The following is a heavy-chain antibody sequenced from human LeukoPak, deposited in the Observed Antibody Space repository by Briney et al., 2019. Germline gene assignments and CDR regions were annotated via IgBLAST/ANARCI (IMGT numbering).Heavy chain of an antibody. V-gene: IGHV3-23*01. CDR3: ANVEMATMGFDY. J-gene: IGHJ4*02. CDR1: GFTFSSYA. CDR2: ISGSGGST. D-gene: IGHD5-24*01. Sequence: GGSLRLSCAASGFTFSSYAMSWVRQAPGKVLEWVSAISGSGGSTYYADSVKGRFTISRDNSKNTLYLQMNSLRAEDTAVYYCANVEMATMGFDYWGQGTLVTVSS.